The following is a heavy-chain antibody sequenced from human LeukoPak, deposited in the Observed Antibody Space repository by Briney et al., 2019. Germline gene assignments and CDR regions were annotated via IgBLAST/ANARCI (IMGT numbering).Heavy chain of an antibody. J-gene: IGHJ6*02. CDR3: ARGAEGSSGPGRDV. CDR1: GVTGNSNY. CDR2: IYTRGST. D-gene: IGHD3-22*01. V-gene: IGHV3-53*01. Sequence: PGGFLRLSCATSGVTGNSNYMSLVRPAPGEVLWLGSVIYTRGSTYYADSVKGRFTISRDNSKNMLYLQMNSLRAEDPAVYYCARGAEGSSGPGRDVWGQGTTVTVTS.